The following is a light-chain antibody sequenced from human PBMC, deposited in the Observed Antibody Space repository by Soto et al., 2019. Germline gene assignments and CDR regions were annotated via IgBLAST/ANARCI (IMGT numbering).Light chain of an antibody. Sequence: QSALTQPASVSGSPGQSTTITCTGTSSDIGGYNYVSWYQQHPGKAPKLMIYDVSNRPSGVSNRFSGSKSGNTASLTISGLQAEDEADYYCSSYTSSSTLDVFGTG. V-gene: IGLV2-14*01. J-gene: IGLJ1*01. CDR3: SSYTSSSTLDV. CDR1: SSDIGGYNY. CDR2: DVS.